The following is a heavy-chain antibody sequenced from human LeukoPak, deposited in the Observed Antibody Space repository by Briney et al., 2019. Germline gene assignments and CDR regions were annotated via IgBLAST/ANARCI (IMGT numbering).Heavy chain of an antibody. Sequence: PGGSLRLSCAASGFTFSSYWMSWVRQAPGKGLEWVANIKQDGSEKYYVDSVKGRFTISRDNAKNSLYLQMNSLRAEDTAVYYCARGLLESTTSYFDYWGQGTLVTVSS. CDR2: IKQDGSEK. D-gene: IGHD2/OR15-2a*01. CDR1: GFTFSSYW. J-gene: IGHJ4*02. V-gene: IGHV3-7*01. CDR3: ARGLLESTTSYFDY.